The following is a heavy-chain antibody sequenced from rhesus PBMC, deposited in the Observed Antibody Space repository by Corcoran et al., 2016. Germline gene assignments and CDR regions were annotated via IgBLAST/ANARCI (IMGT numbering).Heavy chain of an antibody. Sequence: EVQLVESGGGLAKPGGALRLSCAASGFTFSSYWMNWVRQTPGQGLECISAINSGGGSTYYADSVKGRFTISRDNTKNTLSLQMNSLRAEDTAVYYCAKGPLGGYWGQGVLVTVSS. J-gene: IGHJ4*01. CDR2: INSGGGST. D-gene: IGHD3-34*01. V-gene: IGHV3S42*01. CDR3: AKGPLGGY. CDR1: GFTFSSYW.